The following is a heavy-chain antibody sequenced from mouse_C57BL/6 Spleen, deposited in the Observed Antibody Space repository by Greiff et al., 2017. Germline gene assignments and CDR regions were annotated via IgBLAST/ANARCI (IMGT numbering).Heavy chain of an antibody. CDR1: GYTFTDYC. Sequence: VQLKESGPELVKPGASVKISCKASGYTFTDYCINWVKQRPGQGLEWIGWIVPGSGSTDYNEKFKGKATFTVDKSSSTAYMLLSSLTSEDSAVYFCVFITAIVPYYFDYWGQGTTLTVSS. V-gene: IGHV1-75*01. CDR2: IVPGSGST. J-gene: IGHJ2*01. CDR3: VFITAIVPYYFDY. D-gene: IGHD1-1*01.